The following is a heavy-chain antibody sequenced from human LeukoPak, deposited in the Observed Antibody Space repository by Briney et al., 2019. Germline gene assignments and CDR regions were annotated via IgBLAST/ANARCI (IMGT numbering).Heavy chain of an antibody. J-gene: IGHJ4*02. CDR2: ISYDGTNK. D-gene: IGHD6-13*01. CDR1: GFTFSSYG. Sequence: GGSLRLSCVASGFTFSSYGMHWVRQAPGKGLEWVAVISYDGTNKYYADSVKGRFTISRDYPKNTLFLQMSSLRAEDTAVYYCAKGRYSSTWCSDHWGQGTLVTVSS. V-gene: IGHV3-30*18. CDR3: AKGRYSSTWCSDH.